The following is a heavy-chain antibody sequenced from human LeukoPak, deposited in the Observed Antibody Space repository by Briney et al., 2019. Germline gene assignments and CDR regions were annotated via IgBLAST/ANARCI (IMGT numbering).Heavy chain of an antibody. D-gene: IGHD2-21*01. CDR1: GGSISSYY. V-gene: IGHV4-4*08. Sequence: SETLSLTCTVSGGSISSYYWTWIRQFPGKGLEWIGYIYFSGSTTYNPTLKSRVTISVDTSKNQFSLKLSSVTAADTAVYYCSSVIPPQAFDYWGQGALVTVSS. CDR2: IYFSGST. CDR3: SSVIPPQAFDY. J-gene: IGHJ4*02.